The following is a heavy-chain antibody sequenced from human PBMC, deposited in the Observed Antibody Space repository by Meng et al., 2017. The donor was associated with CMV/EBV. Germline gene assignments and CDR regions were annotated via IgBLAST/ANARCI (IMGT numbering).Heavy chain of an antibody. CDR2: ISSSGSTI. J-gene: IGHJ4*02. D-gene: IGHD3-22*01. V-gene: IGHV3-11*01. CDR3: ARGVRITMIVVVSHDY. Sequence: GGSLRLSCAASGFTFSDYYMSWIRQAPGKGLEWVSYISSSGSTIYYAVSVKGRFTISRDNAKNSLYLQMNSLRAEDTAVYYCARGVRITMIVVVSHDYWGQGTLVTVSS. CDR1: GFTFSDYY.